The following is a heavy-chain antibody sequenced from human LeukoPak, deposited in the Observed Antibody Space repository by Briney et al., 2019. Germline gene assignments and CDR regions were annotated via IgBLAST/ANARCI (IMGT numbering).Heavy chain of an antibody. D-gene: IGHD2/OR15-2a*01. CDR2: ISGSDGSA. V-gene: IGHV3-23*01. CDR1: GFTFSSYA. CDR3: AKDSAKKYDDY. Sequence: GGSLRLSCAASGFTFSSYAMSWVRQAPGKGLEWVSGISGSDGSANYADSVKGRFTISRENSKNTLYLQMNSLRAEDTAVYYCAKDSAKKYDDYWGQGTLVTVSS. J-gene: IGHJ4*02.